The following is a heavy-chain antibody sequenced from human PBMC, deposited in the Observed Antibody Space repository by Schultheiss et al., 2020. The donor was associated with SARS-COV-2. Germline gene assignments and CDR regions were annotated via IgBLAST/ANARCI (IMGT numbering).Heavy chain of an antibody. Sequence: GGSLRLSCAASGFTFSSYTMNWVRQAPGKGLEWVSSISSSSAYIYYADSVQGRFTISRDNSKNTLYLQMNSLRAEDTAVYYCARDGRVPYGMDVWGQGTTVTVSS. J-gene: IGHJ6*02. CDR3: ARDGRVPYGMDV. CDR2: ISSSSAYI. V-gene: IGHV3-21*01. CDR1: GFTFSSYT. D-gene: IGHD4/OR15-4a*01.